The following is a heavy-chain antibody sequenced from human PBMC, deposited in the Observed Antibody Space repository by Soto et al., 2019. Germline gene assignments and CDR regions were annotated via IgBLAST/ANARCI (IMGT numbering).Heavy chain of an antibody. D-gene: IGHD1-1*01. CDR3: ARGGTTSLDY. V-gene: IGHV4-59*01. J-gene: IGHJ4*02. CDR2: IYYSGST. CDR1: GGSISSYY. Sequence: PSETLSLTCTVSGGSISSYYWSWIRQPPGKGLEWIGYIYYSGSTNYSPSLKSRVTISVDTSKNQFSLKLSSVTAADTAVYYCARGGTTSLDYWGQGTQVTVSS.